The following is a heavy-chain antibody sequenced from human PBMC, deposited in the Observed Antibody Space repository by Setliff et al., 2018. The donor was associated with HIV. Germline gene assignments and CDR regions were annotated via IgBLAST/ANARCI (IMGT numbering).Heavy chain of an antibody. J-gene: IGHJ2*01. V-gene: IGHV1-69*13. Sequence: SVKVSCKASGGTIRKYSISWVRQAPGQGLEWMGGIIPIFGSTQSAQKFQHRMSITADESTDTVHMELSSLTSEDAAVYYCARDDHYYDMGSILSDWYFDLWDRGTLVTVSS. D-gene: IGHD3-16*01. CDR2: IIPIFGST. CDR1: GGTIRKYS. CDR3: ARDDHYYDMGSILSDWYFDL.